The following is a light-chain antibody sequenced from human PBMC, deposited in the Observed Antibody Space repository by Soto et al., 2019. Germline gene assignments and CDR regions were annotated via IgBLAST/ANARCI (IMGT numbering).Light chain of an antibody. J-gene: IGKJ1*01. CDR2: DAS. CDR1: ESVNSNY. Sequence: IVLTQSPGTLCLSPGERATLSCRASESVNSNYLAWYQQRPGQAPRLLIFDASSRATGITDRFSGSGSGTDFTLTIIRLEPEDSAVYYCQQYGRSRTFGQGTKVDIK. CDR3: QQYGRSRT. V-gene: IGKV3-20*01.